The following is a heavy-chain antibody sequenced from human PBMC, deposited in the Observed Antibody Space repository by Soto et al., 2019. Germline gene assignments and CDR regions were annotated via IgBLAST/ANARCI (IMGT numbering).Heavy chain of an antibody. CDR3: ARRILLWSVRDAFDI. CDR1: GYTYPSYW. J-gene: IGHJ3*02. V-gene: IGHV5-51*03. CDR2: ISPEDSDT. Sequence: EVQLVQSGAEVKKPGESLKISCKGFGYTYPSYWIGWVRQMPGKGLEWMGIISPEDSDTRYSPSFQGQVTISADKSISTAYLQWSSLKASDTAMYYCARRILLWSVRDAFDIWGQGTMVTVSS. D-gene: IGHD3-10*01.